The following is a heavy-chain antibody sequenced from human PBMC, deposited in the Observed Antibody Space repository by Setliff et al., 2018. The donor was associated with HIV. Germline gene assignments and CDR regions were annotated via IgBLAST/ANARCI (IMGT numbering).Heavy chain of an antibody. J-gene: IGHJ4*02. Sequence: SETLSLTCTVSGGSISSYYWSWIRQSPGKGLEWIGYIYISGSTNYNPSLKSRVTISVDTSKNQFSLKLSSVTAADTAVYYCARHSDIAARRTYFWSGYYFDFWGQGTLVTVSS. CDR2: IYISGST. V-gene: IGHV4-4*09. CDR3: ARHSDIAARRTYFWSGYYFDF. D-gene: IGHD3-3*01. CDR1: GGSISSYY.